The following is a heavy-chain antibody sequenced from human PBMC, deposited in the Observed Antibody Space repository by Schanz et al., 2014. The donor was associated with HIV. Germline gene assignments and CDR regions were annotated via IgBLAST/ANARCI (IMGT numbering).Heavy chain of an antibody. Sequence: QAQLVQSGAEVKKPGASVKVSCKASGYSFTSNFIHWVRQAPGQGLQWMGVINTNGGGTSDTLQGRVIITRDTSTRTVYMYLSNLRFEDSAVYYCAREKMDTGGLDVWGQGTTVMVSS. CDR2: INTNGGGT. V-gene: IGHV1-46*01. CDR1: GYSFTSNF. J-gene: IGHJ6*02. CDR3: AREKMDTGGLDV.